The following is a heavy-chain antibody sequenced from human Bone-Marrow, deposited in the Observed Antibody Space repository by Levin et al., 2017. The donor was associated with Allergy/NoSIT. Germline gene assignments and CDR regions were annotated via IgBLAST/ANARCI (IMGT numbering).Heavy chain of an antibody. J-gene: IGHJ6*03. D-gene: IGHD3-3*01. V-gene: IGHV1-18*01. CDR1: GYTFTSYG. CDR2: ISAYNGNT. CDR3: ARDGATPYYDFWSGYGLHGRPLYYMDV. Sequence: GESLKISCKASGYTFTSYGISWVRQAPGQGLEWMGWISAYNGNTNYAQKLQGRVTMTTDTSTSTAYMELRSLRSDDTAVYYCARDGATPYYDFWSGYGLHGRPLYYMDVWGKGTTVTVSS.